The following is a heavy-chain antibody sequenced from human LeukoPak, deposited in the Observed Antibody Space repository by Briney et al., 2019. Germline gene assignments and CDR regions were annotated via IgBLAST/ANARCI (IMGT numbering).Heavy chain of an antibody. CDR2: INHSGST. Sequence: SETLSLTCAVYGGSFSGYYWSWIRQPPGRGLEWIGEINHSGSTNYNPSLKRRVTISVDTSKNQFSLKLSSVTAADSAVYYCARGRGRSGFSYWGQGTLVTVSS. CDR1: GGSFSGYY. J-gene: IGHJ4*02. D-gene: IGHD3-16*01. V-gene: IGHV4-34*01. CDR3: ARGRGRSGFSY.